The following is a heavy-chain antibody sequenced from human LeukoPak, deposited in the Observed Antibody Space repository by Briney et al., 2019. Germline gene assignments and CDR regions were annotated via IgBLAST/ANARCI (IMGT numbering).Heavy chain of an antibody. V-gene: IGHV3-30*04. J-gene: IGHJ4*02. CDR1: RFTFNSYA. CDR3: AKDGYSSSWYY. Sequence: PGGSLRLSCTASRFTFNSYAMHWVRQAPGRGLEWVAVISYDGSNKYYADSVKGRFTISRDNSKNTLYLQMNSLRAEDTAVYYCAKDGYSSSWYYWGQGTLVTVSS. CDR2: ISYDGSNK. D-gene: IGHD6-13*01.